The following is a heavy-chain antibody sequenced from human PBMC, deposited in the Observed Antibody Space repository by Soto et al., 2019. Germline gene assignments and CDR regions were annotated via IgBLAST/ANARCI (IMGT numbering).Heavy chain of an antibody. J-gene: IGHJ6*02. D-gene: IGHD6-6*01. CDR3: AKARGSSGYYYYGMDV. CDR2: ISWNSGSI. Sequence: PGGSLRLSCAASGFTFDDYAMHSVRQAPGQGLEWVSGISWNSGSIGYADSVKGRFTISRDNAKNSLYLQMNSLRAEDTALYYCAKARGSSGYYYYGMDVWGQGTTVTVSS. V-gene: IGHV3-9*01. CDR1: GFTFDDYA.